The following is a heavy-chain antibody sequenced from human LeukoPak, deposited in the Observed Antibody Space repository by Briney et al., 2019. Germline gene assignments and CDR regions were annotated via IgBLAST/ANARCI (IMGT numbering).Heavy chain of an antibody. CDR2: INHSVST. J-gene: IGHJ2*01. D-gene: IGHD5-18*01. V-gene: IGHV4-34*01. CDR3: ARVTAYRRYFDL. CDR1: GGSFSGYY. Sequence: SQTLSLTCAVYGGSFSGYYWSWIRQPPGKGLEWIGEINHSVSTNYNPSLKSRVTISVDTSKNQFSLKLSSVTAADTAVYYCARVTAYRRYFDLWGRGTLVTVSS.